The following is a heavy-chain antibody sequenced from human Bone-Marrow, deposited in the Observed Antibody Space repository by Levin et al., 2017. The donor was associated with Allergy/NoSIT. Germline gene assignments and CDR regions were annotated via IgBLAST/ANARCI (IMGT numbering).Heavy chain of an antibody. V-gene: IGHV3-30-3*01. CDR3: ARFVGYGGSSYYFDY. J-gene: IGHJ4*02. CDR1: GFTFSSYA. D-gene: IGHD4-23*01. CDR2: ISIDGTKK. Sequence: GGSLRLSCAASGFTFSSYAMHWVRQAPGRGLDWVAVISIDGTKKYHADPVKGRFTISRDNSKNTFYLQMNSLRTEDTAVYYCARFVGYGGSSYYFDYWGQGTLVTVSS.